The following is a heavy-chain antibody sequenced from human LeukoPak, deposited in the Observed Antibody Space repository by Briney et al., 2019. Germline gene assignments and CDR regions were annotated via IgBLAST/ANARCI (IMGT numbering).Heavy chain of an antibody. J-gene: IGHJ4*02. CDR1: GYTFTSYG. V-gene: IGHV1-18*01. CDR2: ISAYNGNT. CDR3: ARDTSSWYNPDPFDY. Sequence: ASVKVSCKASGYTFTSYGISWVRQAPGQGLEWMGWISAYNGNTNYAQKLQGRVTMTTDTSTSTACMELRSLRSDDTAVYYCARDTSSWYNPDPFDYWGQGTLVTVSS. D-gene: IGHD6-13*01.